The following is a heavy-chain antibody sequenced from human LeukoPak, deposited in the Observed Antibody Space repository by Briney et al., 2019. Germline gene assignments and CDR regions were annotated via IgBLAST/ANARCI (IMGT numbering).Heavy chain of an antibody. D-gene: IGHD3-22*01. J-gene: IGHJ4*02. V-gene: IGHV4-38-2*02. Sequence: SETLSLTCTVSGYSISSTYYWGWIRRPPGKGLEWVGSVFHSGNTYYNPSLKSRLTISADTSKNQFSLTLTSVTAADTAVYYCARDQYYDVSTYYEIDYWGQGTLVTVSS. CDR3: ARDQYYDVSTYYEIDY. CDR1: GYSISSTYY. CDR2: VFHSGNT.